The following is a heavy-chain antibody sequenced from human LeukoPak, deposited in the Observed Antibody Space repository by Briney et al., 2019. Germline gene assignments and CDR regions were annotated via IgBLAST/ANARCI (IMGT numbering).Heavy chain of an antibody. CDR3: ARGGPIYGSGSYYAFDI. J-gene: IGHJ3*02. CDR1: GYTFTSYA. Sequence: ASVKVSCKASGYTFTSYAISWVRQAPGQGLEWMGWISTDNGYTNYAQKLQGRVTMTTDTSTTTAYMELRSLRSDDTALYYCARGGPIYGSGSYYAFDIWGQGTMVTVSS. CDR2: ISTDNGYT. D-gene: IGHD3-10*01. V-gene: IGHV1-18*01.